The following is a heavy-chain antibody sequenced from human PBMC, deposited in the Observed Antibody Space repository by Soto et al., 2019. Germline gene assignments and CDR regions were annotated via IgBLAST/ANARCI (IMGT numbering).Heavy chain of an antibody. CDR1: GGTFSSYT. V-gene: IGHV1-69*02. D-gene: IGHD2-15*01. J-gene: IGHJ5*02. CDR3: AKTVGYCSGGSCMDWFDT. CDR2: IIPILGIA. Sequence: SVKVSCKASGGTFSSYTISWVRQAPGQGLEWMGRIIPILGIANNAQKFQGRVTITADKSTSTAYMELSSLRSEDTAVYYCAKTVGYCSGGSCMDWFDTWGQGTLVTVSS.